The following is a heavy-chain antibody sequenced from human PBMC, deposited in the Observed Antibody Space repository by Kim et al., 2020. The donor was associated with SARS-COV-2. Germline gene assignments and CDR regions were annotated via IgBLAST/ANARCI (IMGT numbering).Heavy chain of an antibody. CDR3: ARRAYSSGWWYFDY. J-gene: IGHJ4*02. V-gene: IGHV3-74*01. Sequence: ADSVKGRFTISRDNAKNTLFLQMNNLRVEDTAVYYCARRAYSSGWWYFDYWGQGTLVTVSS. D-gene: IGHD6-19*01.